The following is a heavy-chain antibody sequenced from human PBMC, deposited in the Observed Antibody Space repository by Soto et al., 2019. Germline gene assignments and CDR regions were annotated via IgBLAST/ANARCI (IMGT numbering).Heavy chain of an antibody. V-gene: IGHV1-46*01. CDR1: GYTFTSYY. D-gene: IGHD5-18*01. J-gene: IGHJ6*02. CDR3: ARVTRGYSYGWGMDV. CDR2: INPSGGST. Sequence: GASVKVSCKASGYTFTSYYMHWVRQAPGQGLEWMGIINPSGGSTSYAQKFQGRVTMTRDTSTSTVYMELSSLRSEDTAVYYCARVTRGYSYGWGMDVWGQGTTVTVSS.